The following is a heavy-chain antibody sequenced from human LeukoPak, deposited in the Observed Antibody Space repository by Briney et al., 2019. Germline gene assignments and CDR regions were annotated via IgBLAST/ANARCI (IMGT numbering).Heavy chain of an antibody. D-gene: IGHD3-10*01. Sequence: PSETLSLTCAVYGGSFSGYYWSWIRQPPGKGLEWIGEINHSGSTNYNPSLKSRVTISVDTSKNQFSLKLSSVTAADTAVYYCAGTKGITMVRGVIIGTPRGAFDIWGQGTMVTVSS. V-gene: IGHV4-34*01. CDR1: GGSFSGYY. CDR2: INHSGST. CDR3: AGTKGITMVRGVIIGTPRGAFDI. J-gene: IGHJ3*02.